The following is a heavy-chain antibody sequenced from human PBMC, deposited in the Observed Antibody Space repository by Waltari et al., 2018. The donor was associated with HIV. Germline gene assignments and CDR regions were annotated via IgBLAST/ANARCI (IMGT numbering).Heavy chain of an antibody. J-gene: IGHJ5*01. CDR2: MNGSGVAE. CDR3: AKTGYDSCWTFDS. V-gene: IGHV3-23*01. CDR1: GFTFSNYP. D-gene: IGHD6-19*01. Sequence: EVQLLETGGGLAQAGGSQTPACAASGFTFSNYPMSWIRQAPGKGPEWVSGMNGSGVAEYYAESLRGRFTMSRDKSRNTLYMQMTNLRAEDTAMYYCAKTGYDSCWTFDSWGQATRVTVSS.